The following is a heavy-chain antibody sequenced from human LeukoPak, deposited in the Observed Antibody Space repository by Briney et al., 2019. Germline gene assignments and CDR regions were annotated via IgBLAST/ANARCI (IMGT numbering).Heavy chain of an antibody. CDR1: GFTFSSYS. D-gene: IGHD5-24*01. J-gene: IGHJ4*02. Sequence: GGSLRLSCAASGFTFSSYSMNWVRQAPGKGLEWVSSISSSSSYIDYADSVKGRFTISRDNAKNSLYLQMNSLRAEDTAVYYCARESPDGYNYFDYWGQGPLVTVSS. CDR2: ISSSSSYI. V-gene: IGHV3-21*01. CDR3: ARESPDGYNYFDY.